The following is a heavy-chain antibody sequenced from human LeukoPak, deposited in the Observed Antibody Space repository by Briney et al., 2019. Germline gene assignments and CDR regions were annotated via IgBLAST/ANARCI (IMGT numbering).Heavy chain of an antibody. Sequence: SVKVSCKASGYTFTSYGISWVRQAPGQGLEWVGRISAYNGNTNYAQKLQGRVTMTTDTSTSTAYMELRSLRSDDTAVYYCARTRYCSSTSCYINWFDPWGQGTLVTVSS. CDR3: ARTRYCSSTSCYINWFDP. CDR2: ISAYNGNT. V-gene: IGHV1-18*01. D-gene: IGHD2-2*02. J-gene: IGHJ5*02. CDR1: GYTFTSYG.